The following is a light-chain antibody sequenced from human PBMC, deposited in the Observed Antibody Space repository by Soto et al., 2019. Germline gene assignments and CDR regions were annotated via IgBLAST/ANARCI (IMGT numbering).Light chain of an antibody. CDR3: QQYGNSPWT. J-gene: IGKJ1*01. CDR1: QSVSSNY. CDR2: GAS. V-gene: IGKV3-20*01. Sequence: EIVLTQSPGTLSLSPGERATLSCRASQSVSSNYLAWYQQKPGQAPRLLIYGASSRATGIPDRFGGSGSGTDFTLIISRLEPEDFAVYYCQQYGNSPWTFGQGTKVEIK.